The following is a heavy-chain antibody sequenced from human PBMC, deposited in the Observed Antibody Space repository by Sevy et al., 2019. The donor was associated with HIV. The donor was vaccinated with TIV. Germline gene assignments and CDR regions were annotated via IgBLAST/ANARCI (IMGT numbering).Heavy chain of an antibody. Sequence: GGSLRLSCAASGFTFSSYAMSRVRQAPWKGLEWVSAISGSGGSTYYADSVKGRFTISRDNSKNTLYLQMNSLRAEDTAVYYCAKAPNGYYGSGREGYYFDYWGQGTLVTVSS. J-gene: IGHJ4*02. CDR3: AKAPNGYYGSGREGYYFDY. D-gene: IGHD3-10*01. CDR1: GFTFSSYA. V-gene: IGHV3-23*01. CDR2: ISGSGGST.